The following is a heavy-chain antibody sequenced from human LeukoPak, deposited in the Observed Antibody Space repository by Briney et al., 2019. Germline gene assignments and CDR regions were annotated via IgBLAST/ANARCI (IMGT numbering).Heavy chain of an antibody. CDR3: AKDLFRDYDSSGYYYGFDY. CDR1: GFTFNTYA. Sequence: GGSLRLSCAGSGFTFNTYAMTWVRQAPGKGLDWVSTIGLSHNTYYADSVRGRFTISRDNSKNTLYLQMNSLRAEDTAVYYCAKDLFRDYDSSGYYYGFDYWGQGTLVTVSS. J-gene: IGHJ4*02. CDR2: IGLSHNT. V-gene: IGHV3-23*01. D-gene: IGHD3-22*01.